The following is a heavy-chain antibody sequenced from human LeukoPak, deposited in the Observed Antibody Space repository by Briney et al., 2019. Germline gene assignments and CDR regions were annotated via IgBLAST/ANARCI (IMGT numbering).Heavy chain of an antibody. V-gene: IGHV4-59*13. CDR2: IYYSGST. Sequence: SETLSLTCTVSGGSISSYYWSWIRQPPGKGLEWVGYIYYSGSTNYNPSLKSRVTISVDTSKNQFSLKLSSVTAADTAVYYCARQRGDGYNCDYWGQGTLVTVSS. CDR3: ARQRGDGYNCDY. D-gene: IGHD5-24*01. CDR1: GGSISSYY. J-gene: IGHJ4*02.